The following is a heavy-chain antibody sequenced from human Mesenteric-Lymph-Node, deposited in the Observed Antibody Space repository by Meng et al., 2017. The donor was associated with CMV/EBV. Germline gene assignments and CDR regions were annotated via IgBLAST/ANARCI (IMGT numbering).Heavy chain of an antibody. J-gene: IGHJ5*02. CDR2: MNYGGNT. V-gene: IGHV4-39*01. D-gene: IGHD3-3*01. Sequence: VSGGSISSSTYYWGWIRQPPGKGLKWIGSMNYGGNTHYNPSLKSRVTTSVDTSKNQFSLNLSSVTAADTAIYYCARGDYTNSRFDPWGQGTLVTVSS. CDR1: GGSISSSTYY. CDR3: ARGDYTNSRFDP.